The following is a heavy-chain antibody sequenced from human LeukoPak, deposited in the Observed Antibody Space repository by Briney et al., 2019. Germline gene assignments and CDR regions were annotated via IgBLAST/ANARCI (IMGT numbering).Heavy chain of an antibody. J-gene: IGHJ4*02. CDR1: GFTFRSYW. Sequence: GGSLRLSCAASGFTFRSYWMSWVRQAPGQGLEWVANIEQDGGEKYYVDSVKGRFTISRDNAKNSLYLQMNSLRDEDTAVYYCVGGDYWGQGTLVTVSS. CDR2: IEQDGGEK. CDR3: VGGDY. V-gene: IGHV3-7*01.